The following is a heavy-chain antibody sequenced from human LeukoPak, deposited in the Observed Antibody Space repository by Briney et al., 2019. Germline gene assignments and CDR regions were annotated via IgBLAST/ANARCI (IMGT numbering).Heavy chain of an antibody. CDR1: GFTLSSYW. D-gene: IGHD3-22*01. CDR2: ISSDGSRA. J-gene: IGHJ5*02. CDR3: LGYDSSGYYHH. Sequence: GGSLRLSCAASGFTLSSYWMHWVRQGPGKGLVWVSRISSDGSRAGYADSVKGRFTISRDNAKNTLYLQMNSLRVEDTAVYYCLGYDSSGYYHHWGQGTLVTVSS. V-gene: IGHV3-74*01.